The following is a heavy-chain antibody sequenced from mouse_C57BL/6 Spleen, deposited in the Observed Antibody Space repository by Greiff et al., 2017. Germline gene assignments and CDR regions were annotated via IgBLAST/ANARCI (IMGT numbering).Heavy chain of an antibody. CDR1: GYTFTSYW. CDR3: ARGCYDYDGYEDY. CDR2: IYPGSGST. J-gene: IGHJ4*01. V-gene: IGHV1-55*01. D-gene: IGHD2-4*01. Sequence: QVQLQQPGAELVKPGASVKMSCKASGYTFTSYWITWVKQRPGQGLEWIGDIYPGSGSTNYNEKFKSKATLTVDTSSSTAYMQLSSLTSEDSAVYYCARGCYDYDGYEDYWGQGTSVTVSA.